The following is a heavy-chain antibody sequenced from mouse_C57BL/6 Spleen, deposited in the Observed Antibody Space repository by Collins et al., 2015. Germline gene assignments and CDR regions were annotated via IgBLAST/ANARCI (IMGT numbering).Heavy chain of an antibody. J-gene: IGHJ3*01. CDR3: ARTAYYGNYVPAY. CDR2: VSSGGSYT. D-gene: IGHD2-10*01. V-gene: IGHV5-9-1*01. Sequence: EVMLVESGGGLVKPGGSLKLSCAASGFTFSSYAMSWVRQTPEKRLEWVATVSSGGSYTYYPDSVKGRFTISRDNAKNTLYLQMDSLRSEDTAMYYCARTAYYGNYVPAYWGQGTLVTVSA. CDR1: GFTFSSYA.